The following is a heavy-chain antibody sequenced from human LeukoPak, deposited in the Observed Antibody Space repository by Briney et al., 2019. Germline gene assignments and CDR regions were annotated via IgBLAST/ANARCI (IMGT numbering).Heavy chain of an antibody. J-gene: IGHJ4*02. V-gene: IGHV4-39*07. CDR2: IYYNGYT. D-gene: IGHD6-13*01. Sequence: PSETLSLTCTVSGGSIGSSSYYWGWIRQTPGRGLEWIGTIYYNGYTYYNPSLKSRVSISLDVSKNQFSLKLNSVTAADTAIYYCVRDPNSSNWYISCFDYWGRGTLVTVSS. CDR3: VRDPNSSNWYISCFDY. CDR1: GGSIGSSSYY.